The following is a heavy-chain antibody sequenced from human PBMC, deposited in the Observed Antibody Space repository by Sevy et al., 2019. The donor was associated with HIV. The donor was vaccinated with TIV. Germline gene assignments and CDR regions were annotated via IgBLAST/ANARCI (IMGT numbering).Heavy chain of an antibody. D-gene: IGHD3-22*01. Sequence: ASVKVSCKASGYTFTSYGISWVRQAPGQGLEWMGWISAYNGNTNYAQKLQGRVTMTTDTSTSIAYMELRSLRSDDTAVYYCARDPPPYYYDSSGYYPFDYWGQGTLVTVSS. CDR1: GYTFTSYG. J-gene: IGHJ4*02. CDR3: ARDPPPYYYDSSGYYPFDY. CDR2: ISAYNGNT. V-gene: IGHV1-18*01.